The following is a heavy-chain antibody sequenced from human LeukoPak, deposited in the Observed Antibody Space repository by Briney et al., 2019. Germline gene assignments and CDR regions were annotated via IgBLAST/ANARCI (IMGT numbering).Heavy chain of an antibody. D-gene: IGHD6-13*01. V-gene: IGHV4-59*01. CDR1: GGSISSYY. J-gene: IGHJ4*02. CDR3: ARGVYIAAAQYGY. CDR2: IYYSGTT. Sequence: PSETLSLTCTVSGGSISSYYWSWIRQPPGKGLEWIGYIYYSGTTNYNPSLKSRVTISIDTSKNQFSLKLSSVTAADTAVYYCARGVYIAAAQYGYWGQGTLVTVSS.